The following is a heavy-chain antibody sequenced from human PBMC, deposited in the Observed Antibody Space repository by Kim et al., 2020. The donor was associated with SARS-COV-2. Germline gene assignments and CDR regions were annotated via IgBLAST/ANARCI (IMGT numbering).Heavy chain of an antibody. CDR2: INSDGSST. CDR3: ARLPYSYGYVYYYYYGMDV. J-gene: IGHJ6*02. V-gene: IGHV3-74*01. CDR1: GFTFSSYW. D-gene: IGHD5-18*01. Sequence: GGSLRLSCAASGFTFSSYWMHWVRQAPGKGLVWVSRINSDGSSTSYADSVKGRFTISRDNAKNTLYLQMNSLRAEDTAVYYCARLPYSYGYVYYYYYGMDVWGQGTTVTVSS.